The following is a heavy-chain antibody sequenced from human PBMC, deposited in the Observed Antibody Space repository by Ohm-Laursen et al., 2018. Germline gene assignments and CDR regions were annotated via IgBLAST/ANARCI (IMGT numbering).Heavy chain of an antibody. Sequence: SLRLSCAASGFTFSSYGMDWVRQAPGKGLEWVAVIWYDGSNKYYADSVKGRFTISRGNSKNTLYLQMNSLRAEDTAVYYCARESITARLSTANWFDPWGQETLVTVSS. D-gene: IGHD6-6*01. CDR1: GFTFSSYG. CDR2: IWYDGSNK. J-gene: IGHJ5*02. CDR3: ARESITARLSTANWFDP. V-gene: IGHV3-33*01.